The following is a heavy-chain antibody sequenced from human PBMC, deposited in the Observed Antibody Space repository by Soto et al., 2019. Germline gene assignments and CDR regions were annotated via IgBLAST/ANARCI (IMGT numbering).Heavy chain of an antibody. CDR2: IWYDGNTE. CDR1: GFIFSNNF. CDR3: AKESDTFDV. V-gene: IGHV3-33*06. Sequence: QVQLVESGGGVVQPGNSLRLSCAASGFIFSNNFMHWVRQAPGKGLEWLAGIWYDGNTEFYAESLKGRLTISRDTSKNTLYLEMSSLRAEDTAMYYCAKESDTFDVWGQGTMVIVS. J-gene: IGHJ3*01.